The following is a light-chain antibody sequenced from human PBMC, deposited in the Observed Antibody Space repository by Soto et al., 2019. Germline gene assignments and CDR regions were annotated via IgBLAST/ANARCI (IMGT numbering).Light chain of an antibody. J-gene: IGKJ5*01. CDR3: QQHANWPPEAT. CDR1: QSVSSN. V-gene: IGKV3-15*01. CDR2: GAS. Sequence: DILLTQYPRNLALAPLEIADLSASASQSVSSNLAWYQQKPGQAPTILIYGASTRATGIPATFSGSRSGTDFTLTISRLRSEDFAVYYCQQHANWPPEATFG.